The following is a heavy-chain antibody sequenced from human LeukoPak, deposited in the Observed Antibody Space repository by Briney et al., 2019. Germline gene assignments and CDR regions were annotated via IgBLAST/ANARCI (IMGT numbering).Heavy chain of an antibody. D-gene: IGHD6-19*01. CDR2: INHSGST. CDR3: ARLRGSGWYPH. Sequence: PSGTLSLTCAVSGGSISSSNWWSWVRQPPGKGLEWIGEINHSGSTNYNPSLKSRVTISVDTSKNQFSLKLSSVTAADTAVYYCARLRGSGWYPHWGQGTLVTVSS. CDR1: GGSISSSNW. V-gene: IGHV4-4*02. J-gene: IGHJ4*02.